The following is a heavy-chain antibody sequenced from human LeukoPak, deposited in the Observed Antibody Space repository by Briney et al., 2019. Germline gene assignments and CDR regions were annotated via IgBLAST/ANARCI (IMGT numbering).Heavy chain of an antibody. Sequence: ASVRVSCKASGYTFTSYFIHWVRQAPGQGLEWMGIINPSGGSTNYAQKFQGRVTMTRDTSTSTVYMELSSLRSEDTAVYYCATAKFGGNSYFDYWGQGTLVTVSS. V-gene: IGHV1-46*01. CDR2: INPSGGST. CDR3: ATAKFGGNSYFDY. CDR1: GYTFTSYF. D-gene: IGHD4-23*01. J-gene: IGHJ4*02.